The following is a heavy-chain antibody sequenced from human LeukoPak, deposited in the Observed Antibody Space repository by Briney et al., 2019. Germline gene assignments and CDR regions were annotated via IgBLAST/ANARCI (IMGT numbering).Heavy chain of an antibody. V-gene: IGHV3-48*01. CDR2: ISSSSSTI. CDR1: GFTFSSYS. CDR3: ARVLHRWRTTHYYYYGMDV. D-gene: IGHD4-17*01. J-gene: IGHJ6*02. Sequence: SGGSLRLSCAASGFTFSSYSMNWVRQAPGKGLEWVSYISSSSSTIYYADSVKGRFTISRDNSKNTLYLQMNSLRAEDTAVYYCARVLHRWRTTHYYYYGMDVWGQGTTVTVSS.